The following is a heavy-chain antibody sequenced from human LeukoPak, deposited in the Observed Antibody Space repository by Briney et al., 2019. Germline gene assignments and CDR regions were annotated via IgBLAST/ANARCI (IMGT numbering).Heavy chain of an antibody. Sequence: GESLKISCKGSGYSFTSYWIGWVRQMPGKGLEWVSLIRSKTYGGTAEYAASVKGRFTITRDDSKSIAYLQMNSLKTEDTAVYYCTRWLVDYWGQGTLVTVSS. CDR3: TRWLVDY. D-gene: IGHD6-19*01. J-gene: IGHJ4*02. CDR1: GYSFTSYW. CDR2: IRSKTYGGTA. V-gene: IGHV3-49*02.